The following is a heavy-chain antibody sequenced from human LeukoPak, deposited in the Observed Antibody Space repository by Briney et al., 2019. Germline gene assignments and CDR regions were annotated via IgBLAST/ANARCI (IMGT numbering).Heavy chain of an antibody. Sequence: GGSLRLSCAASGFTFSSYWVTWVRQAPGQGLEWVANIKQDGSAKYYVDSVKGRFPISRDNAKNSLYLQMSSLRAEDTAVYFCASREGWELSYFDYWGQGTLVTVSS. J-gene: IGHJ4*02. CDR1: GFTFSSYW. CDR3: ASREGWELSYFDY. V-gene: IGHV3-7*01. D-gene: IGHD1-26*01. CDR2: IKQDGSAK.